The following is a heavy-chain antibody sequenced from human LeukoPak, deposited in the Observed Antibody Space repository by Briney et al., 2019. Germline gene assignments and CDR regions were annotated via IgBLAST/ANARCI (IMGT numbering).Heavy chain of an antibody. CDR1: GYTFTMYG. D-gene: IGHD4-17*01. J-gene: IGHJ4*02. CDR2: ISVYNGIT. Sequence: ASVRVSCKASGYTFTMYGINWGRQAPGQGLEWMGWISVYNGITNYAQILQGRVTMTADTSMSTAYMELRRLRSDDTAVYYCAGGPRVFTVSGGDYWGQGTLVTVS. V-gene: IGHV1-18*01. CDR3: AGGPRVFTVSGGDY.